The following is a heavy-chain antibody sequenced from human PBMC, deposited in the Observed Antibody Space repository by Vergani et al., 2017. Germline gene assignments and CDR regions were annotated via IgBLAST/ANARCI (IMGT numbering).Heavy chain of an antibody. V-gene: IGHV3-43*01. CDR2: ITWNGGNT. CDR3: AKNKLLRNSYGFDYFDY. D-gene: IGHD5-18*01. CDR1: GFTFDDYT. Sequence: EVHLVESGGVVVQPGGSLRLSCAASGFTFDDYTMHWVRQRPGKGLEWVSFITWNGGNTYYADSVRGRFIISRDSNKKALFLEMNSLRGEDTAVYFCAKNKLLRNSYGFDYFDYWVEGSLLGVSS. J-gene: IGHJ4*02.